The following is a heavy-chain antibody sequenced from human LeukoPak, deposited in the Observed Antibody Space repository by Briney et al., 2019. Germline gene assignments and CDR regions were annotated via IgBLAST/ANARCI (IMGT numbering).Heavy chain of an antibody. CDR1: GGTFSSYA. CDR2: IIPILGIA. V-gene: IGHV1-69*04. CDR3: ARGSPPHNSGYDLFDYYYYMDV. D-gene: IGHD5-12*01. J-gene: IGHJ6*03. Sequence: GASVKVSCKASGGTFSSYAISWVRQAPGQGLEWMGRIIPILGIANYAQKFQGRVTITADKSTSTAYMELSSLRSEDTAVYYCARGSPPHNSGYDLFDYYYYMDVWGKGTTVTVSS.